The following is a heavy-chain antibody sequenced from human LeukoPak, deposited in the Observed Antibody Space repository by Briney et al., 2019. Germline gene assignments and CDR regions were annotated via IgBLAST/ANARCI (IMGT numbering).Heavy chain of an antibody. Sequence: GGSLRLSCAASGFTFSSYAMHWVRQAPGKGLEWVAVISYDGSNKYYADSVKGRFTISRDNSKNTLYLQMNSLRAEDTAVYYCAKRYDSNRGYFDYWGQGTLVTVSS. CDR1: GFTFSSYA. J-gene: IGHJ4*02. CDR3: AKRYDSNRGYFDY. V-gene: IGHV3-30*04. D-gene: IGHD3-22*01. CDR2: ISYDGSNK.